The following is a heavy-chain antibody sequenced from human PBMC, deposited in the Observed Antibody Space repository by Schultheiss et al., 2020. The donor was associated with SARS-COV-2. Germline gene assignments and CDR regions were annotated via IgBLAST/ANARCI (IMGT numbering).Heavy chain of an antibody. D-gene: IGHD3-22*01. CDR1: GDSVSSNSAT. Sequence: SQTLSLTCVISGDSVSSNSATWNWIRQSPSKGLEWLGRTYYRSKWSNDYAVSVKSRITINPDTSKNQFSLQLNSVTPEDTAVYYCARAEIDEYYYDSSGYYYFDYWGQGTLVTVSS. CDR2: TYYRSKWSN. J-gene: IGHJ4*02. V-gene: IGHV6-1*01. CDR3: ARAEIDEYYYDSSGYYYFDY.